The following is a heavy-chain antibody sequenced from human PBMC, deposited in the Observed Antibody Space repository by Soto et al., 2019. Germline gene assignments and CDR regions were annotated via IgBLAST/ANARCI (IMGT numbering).Heavy chain of an antibody. D-gene: IGHD6-13*01. Sequence: WTWIRQHPGKGLEWIGYIYYSGSTYYNPSLKSRVTISVDTSKNQFSLKLRSVTAADTAVYYCARDGLLVNYYYYGMDVWGQGTTVTVSS. CDR2: IYYSGST. V-gene: IGHV4-31*02. J-gene: IGHJ6*02. CDR3: ARDGLLVNYYYYGMDV.